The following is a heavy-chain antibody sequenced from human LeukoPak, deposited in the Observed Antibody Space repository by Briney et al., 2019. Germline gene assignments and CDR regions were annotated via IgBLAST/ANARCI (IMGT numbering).Heavy chain of an antibody. D-gene: IGHD3-16*02. J-gene: IGHJ4*02. CDR2: IYYSGST. V-gene: IGHV4-30-4*01. CDR3: ARAPDYDYVWGSYRSYYFDY. CDR1: GGSISSGDYY. Sequence: PSETLSLTCTVSGGSISSGDYYWSWLRQPPGKGLEWIGYIYYSGSTYYNPSLKSRVTISVDTSKNQFSLKLSSVTAADTAVYYCARAPDYDYVWGSYRSYYFDYWGQGTLVTVSS.